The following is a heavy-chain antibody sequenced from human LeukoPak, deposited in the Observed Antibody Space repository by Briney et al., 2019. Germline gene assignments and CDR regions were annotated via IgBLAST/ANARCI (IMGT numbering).Heavy chain of an antibody. CDR3: ARYMRGHGEMKGRYYFDF. V-gene: IGHV5-51*01. CDR2: IYPGDSDT. J-gene: IGHJ4*02. D-gene: IGHD3-10*01. CDR1: GYSFTGYW. Sequence: GESLKISCKGSGYSFTGYWIGWVRQMPGKGLEWMGIIYPGDSDTRYSPSFQGQVTISADKSISTAYLQWSGLEASDTAMYYCARYMRGHGEMKGRYYFDFWGQGTLVTVSS.